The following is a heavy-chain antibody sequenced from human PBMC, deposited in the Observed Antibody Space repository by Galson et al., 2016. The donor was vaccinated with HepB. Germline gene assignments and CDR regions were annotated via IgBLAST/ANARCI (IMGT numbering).Heavy chain of an antibody. CDR2: TYYRSTWSN. D-gene: IGHD3-10*01. CDR3: ARGVHGPAGNWFAP. V-gene: IGHV6-1*01. Sequence: CAISGDSVSSNTAAWNWIRQTPSRGLEWLGRTYYRSTWSNDYAVSVKSRITINRDTSKNQFSLQLTSVTPEDTAVYYCARGVHGPAGNWFAPWGQGTPVTVSS. CDR1: GDSVSSNTAA. J-gene: IGHJ5*02.